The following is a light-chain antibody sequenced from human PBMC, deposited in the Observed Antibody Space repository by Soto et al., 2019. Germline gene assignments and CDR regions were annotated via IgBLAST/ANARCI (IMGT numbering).Light chain of an antibody. V-gene: IGLV2-23*01. J-gene: IGLJ2*01. CDR3: CSYAGSSTLI. CDR2: EGS. CDR1: SSDLGSYKF. Sequence: QSALTQPASVSGSPGQSITISCTGTSSDLGSYKFVSWYQHHPGKAPKLMIYEGSKRPSGVSNRFSGSKSGNTASLTISGLQAEDEADYYCCSYAGSSTLIFGGETKLTVL.